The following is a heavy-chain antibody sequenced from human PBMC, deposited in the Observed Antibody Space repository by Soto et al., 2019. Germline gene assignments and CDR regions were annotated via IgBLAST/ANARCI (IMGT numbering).Heavy chain of an antibody. CDR2: IIPFFGTA. Sequence: QVQLVQSGAEVKKPRSSVKVSCKAAGGTFSSYGISWVRQAPGQGLEWMGGIIPFFGTANYAQKFQGRVTIAADESTSTAYMELSSLRSEDTAVYYCARARVGRDYYNSRTNYYYYAMDVWGQGTTVTVSS. CDR3: ARARVGRDYYNSRTNYYYYAMDV. D-gene: IGHD3-22*01. V-gene: IGHV1-69*01. J-gene: IGHJ6*02. CDR1: GGTFSSYG.